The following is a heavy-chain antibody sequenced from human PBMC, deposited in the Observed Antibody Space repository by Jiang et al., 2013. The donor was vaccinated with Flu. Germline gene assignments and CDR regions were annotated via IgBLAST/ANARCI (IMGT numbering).Heavy chain of an antibody. V-gene: IGHV3-66*01. D-gene: IGHD3-22*01. CDR3: ARDRPLNYYDSSGYVSFDY. J-gene: IGHJ4*02. Sequence: GLVQPGGSLRLSCAASGFIVSNNYMSWVRQAPGKGLEWVSVIYSGGNTYYADSVKGRFTISRDNSKNTLYLQMNSLRAEDTAVYYCARDRPLNYYDSSGYVSFDYWGQGTLVTVSS. CDR1: GFIVSNNY. CDR2: IYSGGNT.